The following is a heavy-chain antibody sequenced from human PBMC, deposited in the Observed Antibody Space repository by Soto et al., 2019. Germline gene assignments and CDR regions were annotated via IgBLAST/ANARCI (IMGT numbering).Heavy chain of an antibody. CDR1: GFSLSTSGVG. Sequence: SGPTLVNPTQTLTLTCTFSGFSLSTSGVGVGWIRQPPGKALEWLALIYWDDDKRYSPSLKSRLTITKDTSKNQVVLTMTNMDPVDTATSYCAHRPSGVYGAHDAFDIWRQGTMVTVSS. V-gene: IGHV2-5*02. CDR2: IYWDDDK. CDR3: AHRPSGVYGAHDAFDI. D-gene: IGHD4-17*01. J-gene: IGHJ3*02.